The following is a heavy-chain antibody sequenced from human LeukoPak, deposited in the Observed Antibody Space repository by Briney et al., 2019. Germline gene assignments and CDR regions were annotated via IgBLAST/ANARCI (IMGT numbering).Heavy chain of an antibody. CDR3: AKRGVVIRGILVIGYHQEAYHYDF. CDR1: GLTFSDHA. CDR2: ISERGGGT. J-gene: IGHJ4*02. Sequence: GGSLRLSCAASGLTFSDHAMSWVRQAPGKGLEWVSYISERGGGTTYADSVKGRFTISRDTSLNTLYLQMDNLRAEDTAVYFCAKRGVVIRGILVIGYHQEAYHYDFWGQGVLVTVSS. D-gene: IGHD3-10*01. V-gene: IGHV3-23*01.